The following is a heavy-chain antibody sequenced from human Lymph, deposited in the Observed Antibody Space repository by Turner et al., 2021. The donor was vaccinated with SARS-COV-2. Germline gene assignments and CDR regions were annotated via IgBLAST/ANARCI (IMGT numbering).Heavy chain of an antibody. J-gene: IGHJ6*02. CDR1: GFTLSSYW. CDR2: IKQDGSEK. V-gene: IGHV3-7*03. D-gene: IGHD3-3*01. CDR3: ARVGVRFEWSDGYHYYYAMDV. Sequence: EVQLVESGGGLVQPGGSLRLPCAASGFTLSSYWMSWVRQAPGKGLEWVANIKQDGSEKNYVDSVKGRFTISRDNAKNSLYLQMNSLRADDTAGYFCARVGVRFEWSDGYHYYYAMDVWGQGTTVTVSS.